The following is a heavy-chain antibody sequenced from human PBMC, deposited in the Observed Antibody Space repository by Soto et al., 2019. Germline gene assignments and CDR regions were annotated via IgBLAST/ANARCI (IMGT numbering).Heavy chain of an antibody. CDR1: GGSISRYY. D-gene: IGHD2-2*01. V-gene: IGHV4-59*01. CDR2: IYYSGST. CDR3: PYARSRLGNPDDAFDI. Sequence: SETLSLTCTVSGGSISRYYWSWIRQPPGKGLEWIGYIYYSGSTNYNPSLKSRVTISVDTSKNQFSLKLSSVTAADTALYYCPYARSRLGNPDDAFDIWGQGTMVTVSS. J-gene: IGHJ3*02.